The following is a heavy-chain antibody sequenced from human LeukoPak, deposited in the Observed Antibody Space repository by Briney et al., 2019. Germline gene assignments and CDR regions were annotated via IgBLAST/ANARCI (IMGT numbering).Heavy chain of an antibody. CDR1: GGSISSYY. V-gene: IGHV4-59*08. CDR3: ARHGTQWLVRRIYYGMDV. J-gene: IGHJ6*02. D-gene: IGHD6-19*01. CDR2: IYYSGST. Sequence: SETLSLTCTVSGGSISSYYWSWIRQPPGKGLEWIGYIYYSGSTNYNPSLKSRVTISVDTSKNQFSLKLSSVTAADTAVYYCARHGTQWLVRRIYYGMDVWGQGTTVTVSS.